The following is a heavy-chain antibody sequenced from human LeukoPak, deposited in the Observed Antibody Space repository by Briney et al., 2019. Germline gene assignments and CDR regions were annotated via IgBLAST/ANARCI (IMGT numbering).Heavy chain of an antibody. CDR3: AKTGRSSSWYKLYYYYYYMDV. V-gene: IGHV3-30*18. J-gene: IGHJ6*03. CDR1: GFTFSRFE. D-gene: IGHD6-13*01. CDR2: ISYDGSNK. Sequence: GGSLRLSCAASGFTFSRFEMNWVRQAPGKGLEWVAVISYDGSNKYYADSVKGRFTISRDNSKNTLYLQMNSLRAEDTAVYYCAKTGRSSSWYKLYYYYYYMDVWGKGTTVTVSS.